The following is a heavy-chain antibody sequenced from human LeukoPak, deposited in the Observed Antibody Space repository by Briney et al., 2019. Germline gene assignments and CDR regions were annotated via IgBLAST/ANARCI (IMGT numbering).Heavy chain of an antibody. CDR1: GGSISSHY. D-gene: IGHD1-14*01. CDR2: IYYSGST. CDR3: ARLWGYNQIDY. J-gene: IGHJ4*02. V-gene: IGHV4-59*08. Sequence: PSETLSLTCTVSGGSISSHYWSWIRQPPGKGLEWVGYIYYSGSTNYNPSLKRRVTISVDTSKNQFSLKLSSVTAADTAVYYCARLWGYNQIDYWGQGTLVTVSS.